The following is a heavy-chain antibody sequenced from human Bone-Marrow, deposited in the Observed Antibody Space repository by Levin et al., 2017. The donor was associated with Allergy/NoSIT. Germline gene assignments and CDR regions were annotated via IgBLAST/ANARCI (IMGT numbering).Heavy chain of an antibody. Sequence: GGSLRLSCAASGFRFTNYAMHWVRQAPGRGLEWVALISFDGSLKYYGDSVRGRFTISRDNSKNTLYLQMDSLRPEDTAMYYCAKGQMVYALYGLDVWGQGTTVTVSS. D-gene: IGHD2-8*01. CDR3: AKGQMVYALYGLDV. V-gene: IGHV3-30*18. J-gene: IGHJ6*02. CDR2: ISFDGSLK. CDR1: GFRFTNYA.